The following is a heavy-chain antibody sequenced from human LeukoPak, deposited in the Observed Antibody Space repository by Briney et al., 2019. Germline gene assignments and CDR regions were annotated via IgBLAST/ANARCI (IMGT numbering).Heavy chain of an antibody. CDR1: GGSISSSSYY. V-gene: IGHV4-39*01. CDR2: IYYSGST. J-gene: IGHJ6*03. CDR3: ARVDYSSSAENYYYYYMDV. Sequence: SETLSLTCTVSGGSISSSSYYWGWIRQPPGKGLEWIGSIYYSGSTYYNPSLKSRVTISVDTSKNQFSLKLSSVTAADTAVYYCARVDYSSSAENYYYYYMDVWGKGTTVTVSS. D-gene: IGHD6-6*01.